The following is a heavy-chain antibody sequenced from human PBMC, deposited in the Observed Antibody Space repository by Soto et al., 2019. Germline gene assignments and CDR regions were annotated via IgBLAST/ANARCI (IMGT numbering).Heavy chain of an antibody. D-gene: IGHD2-2*02. J-gene: IGHJ2*01. V-gene: IGHV3-30-3*01. CDR1: GFTFSSYA. CDR3: ARGRAGYCSSTSCYTSWYFDL. Sequence: GGSLRLSCAASGFTFSSYAMHWFRQAPGKGLEWVAVISYDGSNKYYADSVKGRFTISRDNSKNTLYLQMNSLRAEDTAVYYCARGRAGYCSSTSCYTSWYFDLWGRGTLVTVSS. CDR2: ISYDGSNK.